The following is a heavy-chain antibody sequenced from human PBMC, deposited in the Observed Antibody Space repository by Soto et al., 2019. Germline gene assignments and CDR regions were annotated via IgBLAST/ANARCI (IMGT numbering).Heavy chain of an antibody. Sequence: SVKVSCKASGFTFTNSAMQWVRQARRQRLEWIGWIVVGSGNTNYAQKFQERVTITRDMSTSTAYMELSSLRSEDTAVYYCAADPHYYDSSGHHEYFQHWGQGTLVTV. J-gene: IGHJ1*01. V-gene: IGHV1-58*02. CDR1: GFTFTNSA. CDR2: IVVGSGNT. CDR3: AADPHYYDSSGHHEYFQH. D-gene: IGHD3-22*01.